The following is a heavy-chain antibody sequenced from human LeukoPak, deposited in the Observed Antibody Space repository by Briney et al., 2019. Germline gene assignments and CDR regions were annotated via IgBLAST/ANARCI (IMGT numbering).Heavy chain of an antibody. D-gene: IGHD3-22*01. J-gene: IGHJ4*02. CDR3: TRSTPYYYGSSGYYQNFVY. V-gene: IGHV3-49*04. CDR1: GFTFSSYS. Sequence: PGGSLRLSCAGSGFTFSSYSMNWVRQAPGKGLEWVGFIRSKAYGGTTEYAASVKGRFTISRDDSKSIAYLQMNSLKTEDTAVYYCTRSTPYYYGSSGYYQNFVYWGQGTLVTVSS. CDR2: IRSKAYGGTT.